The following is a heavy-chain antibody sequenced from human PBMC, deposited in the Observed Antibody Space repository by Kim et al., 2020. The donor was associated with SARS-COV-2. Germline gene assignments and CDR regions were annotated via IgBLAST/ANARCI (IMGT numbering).Heavy chain of an antibody. D-gene: IGHD3-22*01. CDR2: INTHRGAT. J-gene: IGHJ4*02. CDR3: VRGEESSGYPGL. Sequence: ASVKVSCKTSGYTFTDYYLHWVRQAPGQGLEWMGWINTHRGATNYAQKLQGRVTVTRDTSISTAYMELTRLRPDDSAVYFCVRGEESSGYPGLWGQGTLVTVSS. CDR1: GYTFTDYY. V-gene: IGHV1-2*02.